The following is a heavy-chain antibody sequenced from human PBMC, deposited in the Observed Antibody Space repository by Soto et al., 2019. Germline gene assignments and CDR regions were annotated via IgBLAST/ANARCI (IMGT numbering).Heavy chain of an antibody. J-gene: IGHJ5*02. CDR3: PRHDPPPPYDILTPNWFDP. V-gene: IGHV4-59*08. CDR1: GGSISSYY. D-gene: IGHD3-9*01. Sequence: QVQLQESGPGLVKPSETLSLTCTVSGGSISSYYWSWIRQPPGKGLEWIGYIYYSGSTNYNTSLKSRVTISVDTSKHQFSLKLSSVTAADTAVYYCPRHDPPPPYDILTPNWFDPWGQGTLVTVSS. CDR2: IYYSGST.